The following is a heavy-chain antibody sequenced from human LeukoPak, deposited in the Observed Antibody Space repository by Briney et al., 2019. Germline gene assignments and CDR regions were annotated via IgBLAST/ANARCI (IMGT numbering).Heavy chain of an antibody. CDR3: ARDLLLEGDGYNYYYFMDV. CDR2: IYHSGST. Sequence: SETLSLTCAVSGGSFSGYYWSWIRQPPEKGLEWIWSIYHSGSTYYNPSLKSRVTISVDTSKNQFSLKLSSVTAADTAVYYCARDLLLEGDGYNYYYFMDVWGKGTTVTVSS. V-gene: IGHV4-38-2*02. CDR1: GGSFSGYY. D-gene: IGHD5-24*01. J-gene: IGHJ6*03.